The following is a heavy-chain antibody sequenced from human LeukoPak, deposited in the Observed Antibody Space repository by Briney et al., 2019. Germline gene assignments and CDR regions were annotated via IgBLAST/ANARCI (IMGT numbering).Heavy chain of an antibody. Sequence: PGGSLRLSCEASGFTFDDFAMNWVRQAPGKGLQWVSLIYASGGTTKYADSVKGRFTISRDNSKNTLYLQMNSLRAEDTAVYYCAKGDYGSGSYYGRDFDYWGQGTLVTVSS. CDR3: AKGDYGSGSYYGRDFDY. CDR1: GFTFDDFA. J-gene: IGHJ4*02. V-gene: IGHV3-23*01. D-gene: IGHD3-10*01. CDR2: IYASGGTT.